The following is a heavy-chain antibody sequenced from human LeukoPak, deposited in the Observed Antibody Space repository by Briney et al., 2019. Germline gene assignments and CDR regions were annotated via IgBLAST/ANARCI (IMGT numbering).Heavy chain of an antibody. D-gene: IGHD2-15*01. Sequence: PGGSLRLSCAASGFTVSSNYMTWVRQAPGKGLEWVSVIYSDGTTYYADSVKGRFTVSRDNSKNSLYLQMNSLRAEDTAVYYCARDIIVGSDYWGQGTLVTVSS. CDR3: ARDIIVGSDY. V-gene: IGHV3-53*01. J-gene: IGHJ4*02. CDR1: GFTVSSNY. CDR2: IYSDGTT.